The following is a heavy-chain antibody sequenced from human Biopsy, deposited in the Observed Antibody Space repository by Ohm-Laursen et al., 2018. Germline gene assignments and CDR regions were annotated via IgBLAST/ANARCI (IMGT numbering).Heavy chain of an antibody. CDR2: VFHSGIT. CDR3: ARQPTAVWCDP. CDR1: GGSVSSNVHY. D-gene: IGHD2-2*01. V-gene: IGHV4-39*01. J-gene: IGHJ5*02. Sequence: SQTLSLTCTVSGGSVSSNVHYWAWIRQPPGKGLECIGTVFHSGITFYNPSLKSRVTISIDTSKNQFSLNLSSVTAADTAVYYCARQPTAVWCDPWGQGTLVTVSS.